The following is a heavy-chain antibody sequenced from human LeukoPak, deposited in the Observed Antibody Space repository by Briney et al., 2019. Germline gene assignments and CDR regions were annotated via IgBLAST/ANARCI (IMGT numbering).Heavy chain of an antibody. CDR1: GYTFTSYG. J-gene: IGHJ5*02. D-gene: IGHD2-21*01. V-gene: IGHV1-18*01. CDR2: ISAYNGNT. Sequence: GASVKVSCKASGYTFTSYGISWVRQAPGQGLEWMGWISAYNGNTNYAQKLQGRVTMTTDTSTSTAYMELRSLRSDDTAVYYCAREYCGGDCYKGWFDPWGQGTLVTVSS. CDR3: AREYCGGDCYKGWFDP.